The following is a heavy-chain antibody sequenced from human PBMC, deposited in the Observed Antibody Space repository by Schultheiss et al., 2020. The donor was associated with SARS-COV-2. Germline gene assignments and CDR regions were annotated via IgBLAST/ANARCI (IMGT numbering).Heavy chain of an antibody. CDR2: ISYDGSDK. CDR3: ARDLYSSGGSCYAY. J-gene: IGHJ4*02. Sequence: GESLKISCAASGFTFRTYAMHWVRQAPGKGLEWVAVISYDGSDKYYADSVKGRFTISRDNSKNTLYLQMNSLRAEDTAVYYCARDLYSSGGSCYAYWGQGTLVTVSS. CDR1: GFTFRTYA. V-gene: IGHV3-30*01. D-gene: IGHD2-15*01.